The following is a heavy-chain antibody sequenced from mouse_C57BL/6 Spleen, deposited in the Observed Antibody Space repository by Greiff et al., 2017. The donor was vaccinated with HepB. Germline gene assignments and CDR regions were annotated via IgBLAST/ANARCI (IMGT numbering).Heavy chain of an antibody. CDR1: GYAFSSYW. J-gene: IGHJ2*01. CDR2: IYPGDGDT. Sequence: VQLQQSGAELVKPGASVKISCKASGYAFSSYWMNWVKQRPRKGLEWIGQIYPGDGDTNYNGKFKGKATLTADKSSSTAYMQLSSLTSEDSAVYFGAREGTTVVATGYFDYWGQGTTLTVSS. D-gene: IGHD1-1*01. CDR3: AREGTTVVATGYFDY. V-gene: IGHV1-80*01.